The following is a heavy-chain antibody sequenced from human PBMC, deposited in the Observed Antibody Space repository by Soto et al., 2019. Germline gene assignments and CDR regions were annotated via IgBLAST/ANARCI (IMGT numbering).Heavy chain of an antibody. CDR1: GFTVRSNY. CDR3: ARDRYCSGGSCNDAFDI. CDR2: IYSGGST. D-gene: IGHD2-15*01. V-gene: IGHV3-66*01. Sequence: EVQLVETGGGLVQPGGSLRLSCAASGFTVRSNYMSWVRQAPGKGLEWVSVIYSGGSTYYADSVKGRFTVSRDNFKNKVYLQMNSLRFEDTAVYYCARDRYCSGGSCNDAFDIWGQGTMVTVSS. J-gene: IGHJ3*02.